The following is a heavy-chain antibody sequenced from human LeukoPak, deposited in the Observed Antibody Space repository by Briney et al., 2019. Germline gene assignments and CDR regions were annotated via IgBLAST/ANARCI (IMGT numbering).Heavy chain of an antibody. Sequence: ASVKVSCKASGYTFTSYYMHWVRQAPGQGLEWMGIINPSGGSTSYAQKFQGRVTMTRDTSTSTVYMELSSLRSEDTAVYYCARHPLHYDILTGPENAFDIWGQGTMVTVSS. CDR1: GYTFTSYY. CDR2: INPSGGST. D-gene: IGHD3-9*01. CDR3: ARHPLHYDILTGPENAFDI. J-gene: IGHJ3*02. V-gene: IGHV1-46*01.